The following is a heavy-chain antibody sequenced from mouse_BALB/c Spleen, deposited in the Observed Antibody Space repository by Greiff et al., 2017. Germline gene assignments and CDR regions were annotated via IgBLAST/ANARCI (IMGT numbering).Heavy chain of an antibody. CDR2: ISSGSSTI. Sequence: EVQLVESGGGFVQPGGSRNLSCAASGFTFTSFGMHWVRQAPEKGLEWVAYISSGSSTIYYAYTVKGRFTISRDKPKHTLFLKMTSLKAEDTAMYYCARWGYDGAYWGQGTLVTVSA. CDR3: ARWGYDGAY. D-gene: IGHD2-2*01. CDR1: GFTFTSFG. V-gene: IGHV5-17*02. J-gene: IGHJ3*01.